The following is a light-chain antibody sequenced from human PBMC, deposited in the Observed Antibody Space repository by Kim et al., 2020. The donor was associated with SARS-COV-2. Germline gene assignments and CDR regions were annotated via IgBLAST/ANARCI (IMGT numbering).Light chain of an antibody. CDR3: AAWDDSLSGWL. J-gene: IGLJ3*02. CDR1: NSNIGTNS. V-gene: IGLV1-47*01. CDR2: RNN. Sequence: GQRVTFSCSGRNSNIGTNSVYWFQQLPGPAPQLLIHRNNQRPSGVPARFSGSTSGTSASLAISGLRSEDEADYYCAAWDDSLSGWLFGGATQLTVL.